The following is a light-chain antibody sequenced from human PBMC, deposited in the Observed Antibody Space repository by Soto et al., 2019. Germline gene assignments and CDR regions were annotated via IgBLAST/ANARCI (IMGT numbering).Light chain of an antibody. CDR1: QGISSW. V-gene: IGKV1-12*01. J-gene: IGKJ4*01. CDR2: AAS. Sequence: DIQMTQSPSSVSASVGDRVTITCRASQGISSWLAWYQQKPGKAPKLLIYAASSLQSGVPSRFSGSESEKDVILTISRRQPEDFATFYCQQTNSFPLTFGRGTNGEIK. CDR3: QQTNSFPLT.